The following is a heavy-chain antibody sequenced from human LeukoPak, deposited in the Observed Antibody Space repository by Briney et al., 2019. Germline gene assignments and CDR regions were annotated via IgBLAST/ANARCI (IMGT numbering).Heavy chain of an antibody. CDR1: GGTFSSYA. Sequence: ASVKVSCKASGGTFSSYAISWVRQAPGQGLEWMGWINPNSGGTNYAQKFQGWVTMTRDTSINTAYMELSRLRSDDTAVYYCARGAGTDYYGSGSYGYWGQGTLVTVSS. CDR3: ARGAGTDYYGSGSYGY. V-gene: IGHV1-2*04. D-gene: IGHD3-10*01. CDR2: INPNSGGT. J-gene: IGHJ4*02.